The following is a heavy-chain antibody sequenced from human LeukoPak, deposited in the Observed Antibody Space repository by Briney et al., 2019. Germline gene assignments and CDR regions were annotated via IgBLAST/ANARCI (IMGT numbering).Heavy chain of an antibody. Sequence: ASVKVSCKASGYTFTGYYMHWVRQAPGQGLEWMGWINTNSGGTNYAQKFQGRVTMTRDTSISTAYMELSRLRSDDTAVYYCARDGSGSSIFHIDYWGQGTLVTVSS. CDR3: ARDGSGSSIFHIDY. CDR2: INTNSGGT. D-gene: IGHD1-26*01. CDR1: GYTFTGYY. J-gene: IGHJ4*02. V-gene: IGHV1-2*02.